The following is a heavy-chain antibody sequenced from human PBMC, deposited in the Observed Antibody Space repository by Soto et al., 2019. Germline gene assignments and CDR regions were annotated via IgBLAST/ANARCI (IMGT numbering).Heavy chain of an antibody. CDR2: IIPIVGTA. J-gene: IGHJ3*01. CDR1: GGTFSSYA. V-gene: IGHV1-69*06. D-gene: IGHD3-16*02. Sequence: QVQLVQSGAEVKKPGSSVKVSCKASGGTFSSYAISWVRQAPGPGLEWMGGIIPIVGTANYAQKFQGRVTITADKYTSTAYMELSSLRAEDTAVYYCERVDMMTVGGVIGEPVSGAFDLWGQGTMVTVSS. CDR3: ERVDMMTVGGVIGEPVSGAFDL.